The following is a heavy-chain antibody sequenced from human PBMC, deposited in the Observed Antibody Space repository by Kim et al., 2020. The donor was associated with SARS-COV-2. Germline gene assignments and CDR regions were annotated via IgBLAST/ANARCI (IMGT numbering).Heavy chain of an antibody. Sequence: GGSLRLSCAASGFTFSSYGMHWVRQAPGKGLEWVAVISYDGSNKYYADSVKGRFTISRDNSKNTLYLQMNSLRAEDTAVYYCARTDTVTIWAENDYWGQGTLVTVSS. CDR1: GFTFSSYG. J-gene: IGHJ4*02. D-gene: IGHD4-17*01. CDR3: ARTDTVTIWAENDY. V-gene: IGHV3-33*05. CDR2: ISYDGSNK.